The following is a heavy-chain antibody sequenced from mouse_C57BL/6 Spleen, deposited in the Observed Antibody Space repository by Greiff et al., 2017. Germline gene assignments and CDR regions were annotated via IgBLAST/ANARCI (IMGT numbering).Heavy chain of an antibody. CDR1: GFSITSGYY. Sequence: EVQLQESGPGLVKPSQSLSLTCSVSGFSITSGYYWNWIRQFPGNQLEWMGYISYDGSNNYHPSLKNRISITRDTSKNQFFLKLNSVTTEDTATNYCARGRYSYYFDYGGQGTTLTVSS. D-gene: IGHD2-12*01. J-gene: IGHJ2*01. V-gene: IGHV3-6*01. CDR3: ARGRYSYYFDY. CDR2: ISYDGSN.